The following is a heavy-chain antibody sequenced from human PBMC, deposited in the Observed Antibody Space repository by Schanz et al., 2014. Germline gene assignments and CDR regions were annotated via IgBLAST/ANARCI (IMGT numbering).Heavy chain of an antibody. CDR3: ARFWSAVTGRPLDY. Sequence: EVQLVESGGGLVKDYFPERISYAVFCLNKKSYAMSWVRQAPGKGLEWVSVISGSGATTYYADSVKGRFTISRDNPRNAVYLQMRSLRAEDTAVDYCARFWSAVTGRPLDYWGQGTLVTVSS. J-gene: IGHJ4*02. V-gene: IGHV3-23*04. D-gene: IGHD6-19*01. CDR2: ISGSGATT. CDR1: CLNKKSYA.